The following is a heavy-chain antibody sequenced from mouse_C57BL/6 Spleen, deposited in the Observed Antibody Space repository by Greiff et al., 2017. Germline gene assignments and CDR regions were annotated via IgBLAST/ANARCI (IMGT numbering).Heavy chain of an antibody. CDR1: GYSITSGYY. CDR2: ISYDGSN. CDR3: ARYLRYFDV. J-gene: IGHJ1*03. Sequence: VQLKQSGPGLVKPSQSLSLTCSVTGYSITSGYYWNWIRQFPGNKLEWMGYISYDGSNNYNPPLKNRISITRDTSKNQFFLKLNSVTTEDTATYYCARYLRYFDVWGTGTTVTVSS. V-gene: IGHV3-6*01.